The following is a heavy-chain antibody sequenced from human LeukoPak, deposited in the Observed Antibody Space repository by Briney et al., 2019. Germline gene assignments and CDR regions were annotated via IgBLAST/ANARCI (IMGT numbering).Heavy chain of an antibody. CDR3: ARGDY. J-gene: IGHJ4*02. CDR1: GFTFSSYW. Sequence: PGGSLRLSCAASGFTFSSYWMSWVRQAPGKGLEWIGYIPYTGSTYYNPSLKSRVIISRDTSKNQFSLKLSSVTAADTAIYYCARGDYWGQGTLVTVSS. CDR2: IPYTGST. V-gene: IGHV4-59*12.